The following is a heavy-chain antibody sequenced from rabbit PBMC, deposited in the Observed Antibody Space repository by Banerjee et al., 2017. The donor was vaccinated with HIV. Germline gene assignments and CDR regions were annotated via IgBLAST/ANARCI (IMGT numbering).Heavy chain of an antibody. CDR1: GFDFSVYG. CDR2: INSSSGST. V-gene: IGHV1S45*01. Sequence: QEQVVESGGGLVQPGGSLKLSCKASGFDFSVYGLSWVRQAPGKGLEWIGCINSSSGSTVYATWAKGRFTIYRASWTAVTLQMTSLTVADTATYFCARDLPGVIGWNLNLWGPGTLVTVS. J-gene: IGHJ4*01. CDR3: ARDLPGVIGWNLNL. D-gene: IGHD1-1*01.